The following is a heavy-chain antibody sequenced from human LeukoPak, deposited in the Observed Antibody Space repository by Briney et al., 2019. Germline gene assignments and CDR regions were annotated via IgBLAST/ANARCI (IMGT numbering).Heavy chain of an antibody. J-gene: IGHJ4*02. CDR1: GFPFSSYW. D-gene: IGHD5-24*01. Sequence: PGGSLRLSCVASGFPFSSYWMTWVRQAPGKGLEWVANIKQDGSKKSYVDSVKGRFTIFRDNAKNSLYLQMNSPRAEDTAIYYCTRVGYIDEGIDYWGQGTLVTVFS. CDR2: IKQDGSKK. CDR3: TRVGYIDEGIDY. V-gene: IGHV3-7*04.